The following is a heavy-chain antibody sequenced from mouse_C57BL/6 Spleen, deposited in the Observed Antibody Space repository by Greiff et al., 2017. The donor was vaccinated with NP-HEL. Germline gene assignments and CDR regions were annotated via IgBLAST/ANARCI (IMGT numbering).Heavy chain of an antibody. J-gene: IGHJ1*03. CDR1: GYTFTSYW. CDR3: ARWGLGHWYFDV. Sequence: QVQLQQPGAELVKPGASVKLSCKASGYTFTSYWMHWVKQRPGQGLEWIGMIYPNSGSTNYNEKFKSKATLTVDKSSSSAYMQLSSLTSEDSAVYYCARWGLGHWYFDVWGTGTTVTVSS. D-gene: IGHD4-1*01. CDR2: IYPNSGST. V-gene: IGHV1-64*01.